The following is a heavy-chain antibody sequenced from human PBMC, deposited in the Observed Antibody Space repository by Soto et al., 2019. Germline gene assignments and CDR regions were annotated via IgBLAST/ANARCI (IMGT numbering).Heavy chain of an antibody. J-gene: IGHJ4*02. V-gene: IGHV3-23*01. CDR2: LSGNSGTT. CDR1: GFTFSTYA. Sequence: VQLLESGGGLVQPGGSLRLSCAASGFTFSTYAMAWVRQAPGKGLEWVSALSGNSGTTYSADSVKGRFTISRDNSRNTLDLQMSSLRADDTALSYCAKGSKFTIFSPNDYWGQGTLVTVSS. CDR3: AKGSKFTIFSPNDY. D-gene: IGHD3-3*01.